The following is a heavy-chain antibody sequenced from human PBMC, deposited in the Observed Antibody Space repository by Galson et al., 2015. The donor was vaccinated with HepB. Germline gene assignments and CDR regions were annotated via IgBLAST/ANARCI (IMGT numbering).Heavy chain of an antibody. CDR1: GFTFDDYG. V-gene: IGHV3-20*01. Sequence: SLRLSCAASGFTFDDYGMSWVRQAPGKGLEWVSGINWNGGSTGYADSVKGRFTISRDNAKNSLYLQMNSLRAEDTALYHCARARYSSGWSRTLPSDYWGQGTLVTVSS. CDR2: INWNGGST. D-gene: IGHD6-19*01. CDR3: ARARYSSGWSRTLPSDY. J-gene: IGHJ4*02.